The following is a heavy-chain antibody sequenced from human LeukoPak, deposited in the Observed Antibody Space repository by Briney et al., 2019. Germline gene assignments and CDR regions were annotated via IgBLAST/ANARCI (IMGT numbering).Heavy chain of an antibody. CDR1: GGSFSGYY. D-gene: IGHD3-22*01. CDR3: ARDDSSGYYVDY. V-gene: IGHV4-34*01. CDR2: IYHSGTT. Sequence: SETLSLTCAVYGGSFSGYYWSWIRQPPGKGLEWIGSIYHSGTTYYNPSLKSRVTISADTSKNQFSLKLSSVTAADTAIYYCARDDSSGYYVDYWGQGTLVTVSS. J-gene: IGHJ4*02.